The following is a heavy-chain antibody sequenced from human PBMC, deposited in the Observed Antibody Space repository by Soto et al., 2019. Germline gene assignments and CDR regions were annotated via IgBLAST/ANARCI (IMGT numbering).Heavy chain of an antibody. CDR1: GYSFTSYW. J-gene: IGHJ6*02. CDR2: IYPGDSDT. CDR3: ARHYCSSTSCYPYYYYGMDV. Sequence: PGASLKISCKGYGYSFTSYWIGWVRQMPGKGLEWMGIIYPGDSDTRYSPSFQGQVTISADKSISTAYLQWSSLKASDTAMYYCARHYCSSTSCYPYYYYGMDVWGQGTTVTVSS. V-gene: IGHV5-51*01. D-gene: IGHD2-2*01.